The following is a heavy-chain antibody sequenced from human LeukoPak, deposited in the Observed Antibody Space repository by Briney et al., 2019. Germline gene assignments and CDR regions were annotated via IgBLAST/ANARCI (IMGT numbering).Heavy chain of an antibody. CDR3: ARDTDV. V-gene: IGHV4-30-2*01. CDR1: GASISSGGYS. CDR2: IYHTGST. J-gene: IGHJ6*02. Sequence: SETLSLTCAVSGASISSGGYSWNWIRQPPGKGLEWIGCIYHTGSTYYNPSLKSRVTMSVDKSKNQFSLKLSSVTAADTAVYYCARDTDVWGQGTTVTVSS.